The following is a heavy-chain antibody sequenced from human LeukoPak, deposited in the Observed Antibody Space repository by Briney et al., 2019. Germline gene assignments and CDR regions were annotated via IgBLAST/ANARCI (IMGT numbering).Heavy chain of an antibody. D-gene: IGHD2-2*01. CDR2: IIPIFGTA. CDR3: ARDKDIVVVPAAMPSNPYGMDV. V-gene: IGHV1-69*01. J-gene: IGHJ6*02. CDR1: GGTFSSYA. Sequence: ASVNVSCKASGGTFSSYAISWVRQAPGQGLEWMGGIIPIFGTANYAQKFQGRVTITADESTSTAYMELSSLRSEDTAVYYCARDKDIVVVPAAMPSNPYGMDVWGQGTTVTVSS.